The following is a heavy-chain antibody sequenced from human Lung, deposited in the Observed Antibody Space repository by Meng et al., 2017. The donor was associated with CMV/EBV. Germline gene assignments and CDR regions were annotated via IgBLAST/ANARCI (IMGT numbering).Heavy chain of an antibody. CDR1: GGTFSSYA. D-gene: IGHD3-10*01. V-gene: IGHV1-69*05. CDR3: ARSIVVRGSLPRNKMDV. J-gene: IGHJ6*02. Sequence: SVXVSXKASGGTFSSYAISWVRQAPGQGLEWMGGIIPIFGTANYAQKFQGRVTITTDESTSTAYMELSSLRSEDTAVYYCARSIVVRGSLPRNKMDVWGQGTXVTVSS. CDR2: IIPIFGTA.